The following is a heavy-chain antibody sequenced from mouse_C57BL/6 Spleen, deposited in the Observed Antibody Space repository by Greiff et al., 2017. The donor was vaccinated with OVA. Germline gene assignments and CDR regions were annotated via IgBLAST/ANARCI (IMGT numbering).Heavy chain of an antibody. CDR3: ARLDDYDVY. D-gene: IGHD2-4*01. J-gene: IGHJ2*01. Sequence: VQLQQSGAELARPGASVKLSCKASGYTFTSYGISWVKQRTGQGLEWIGGIYPRSGNTYYTEQFKGKATLTADKSSSTAYMVLRSLTSEDSAVYFCARLDDYDVYWGQGTTLTVSS. CDR2: IYPRSGNT. V-gene: IGHV1-81*01. CDR1: GYTFTSYG.